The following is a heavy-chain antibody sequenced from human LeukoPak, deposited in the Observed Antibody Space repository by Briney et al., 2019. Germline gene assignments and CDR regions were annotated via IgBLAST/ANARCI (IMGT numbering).Heavy chain of an antibody. D-gene: IGHD5-12*01. CDR1: GFTVITND. J-gene: IGHJ4*02. CDR3: ATVDDIVATIYFDY. Sequence: PGGSLRLSCAASGFTVITNDMTWVRQAPGKGFEWVSGISGSGGRTYYADSVKGRFTISRDNSKNTLYLQMNSLRAEDTAVYYCATVDDIVATIYFDYWGQGTLVTVSS. V-gene: IGHV3-23*01. CDR2: ISGSGGRT.